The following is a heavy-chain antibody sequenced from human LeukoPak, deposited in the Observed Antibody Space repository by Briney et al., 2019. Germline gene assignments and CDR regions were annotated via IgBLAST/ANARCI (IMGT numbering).Heavy chain of an antibody. V-gene: IGHV3-21*01. J-gene: IGHJ4*02. D-gene: IGHD5-12*01. CDR2: ISSSSSYI. Sequence: GGSLRLSRAASGFTFSSYSMNWVRQAPGKGLEWVSSISSSSSYIYYADSVKGRFTISRDNAKNSLYLQMNSLRAEDTAVYYCARYHRTATMALEYWGQGTLVTVSS. CDR1: GFTFSSYS. CDR3: ARYHRTATMALEY.